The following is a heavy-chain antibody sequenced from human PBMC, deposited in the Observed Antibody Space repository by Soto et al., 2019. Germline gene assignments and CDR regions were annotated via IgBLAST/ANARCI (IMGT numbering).Heavy chain of an antibody. CDR3: ASPIYCSGGSCYDDAFDI. J-gene: IGHJ3*02. Sequence: QVQLVQSGAEVKKPGSSVKVSCKASGGTFSSYTISWVRQAPGQGLEWMGRIIPILGIANYAQKFQGRVTITADKSTSTAYLELSSLISEDTAVYYCASPIYCSGGSCYDDAFDIWGQGTMVTVSS. CDR2: IIPILGIA. V-gene: IGHV1-69*02. CDR1: GGTFSSYT. D-gene: IGHD2-15*01.